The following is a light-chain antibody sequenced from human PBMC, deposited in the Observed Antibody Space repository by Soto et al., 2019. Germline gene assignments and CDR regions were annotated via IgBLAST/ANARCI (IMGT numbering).Light chain of an antibody. CDR2: GAS. Sequence: EIVLTQSPGTLSLSPGERATLSCRASQSVSSSDLAWYQQKPGQAPRLLIYGASSRATGIPDRFSGSGSGTDFTLTINSLQPDDFATYYCQQYKSYWTFGQGTKVDIK. J-gene: IGKJ1*01. CDR1: QSVSSSD. CDR3: QQYKSYWT. V-gene: IGKV3-20*01.